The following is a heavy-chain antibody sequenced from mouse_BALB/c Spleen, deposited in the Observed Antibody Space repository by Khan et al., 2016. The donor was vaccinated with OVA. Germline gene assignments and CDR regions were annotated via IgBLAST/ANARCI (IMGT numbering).Heavy chain of an antibody. J-gene: IGHJ4*01. D-gene: IGHD2-10*01. Sequence: QIQLVQSGPELKKPGETVKISCKASGNTFTNYGMNWVKQSPGKGLKWMGWIDTYTGEPTYADDFKGRFAFSLETSASTAYLQINNLKNEDTATYFCARPPYFSYVMVYWGQGTSVTVSS. V-gene: IGHV9-3-1*01. CDR2: IDTYTGEP. CDR1: GNTFTNYG. CDR3: ARPPYFSYVMVY.